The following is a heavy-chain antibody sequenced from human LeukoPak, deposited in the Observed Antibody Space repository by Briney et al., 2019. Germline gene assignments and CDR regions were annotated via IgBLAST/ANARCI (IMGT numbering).Heavy chain of an antibody. J-gene: IGHJ6*02. V-gene: IGHV3-23*01. CDR3: AKQPAYVPSYGMDV. CDR1: GFPFSSYW. D-gene: IGHD3-16*01. Sequence: QPGGSLRLSCAVSGFPFSSYWMDWVRQAPGKGLEWVSGISGSGGSTYYTDSVKGRFTISRDNTKNTLFLQMNSLRAEDTAIYYCAKQPAYVPSYGMDVWGQGTTVTVSS. CDR2: ISGSGGST.